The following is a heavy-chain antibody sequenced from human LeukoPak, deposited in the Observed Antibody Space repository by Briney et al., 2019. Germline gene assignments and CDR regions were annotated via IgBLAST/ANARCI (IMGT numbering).Heavy chain of an antibody. CDR3: ARGRHDITMIVVVMTSVSYYLDV. D-gene: IGHD3-22*01. J-gene: IGHJ6*03. CDR2: INASGST. Sequence: PSETLSLTCAVYGGSFSGYHWTWIRQSPGKGLEWIGDINASGSTYYNPSLKSPLTISVDTSKNQFSLKLRSVTAADTAVYYCARGRHDITMIVVVMTSVSYYLDVWGKGTTVTVS. V-gene: IGHV4-34*01. CDR1: GGSFSGYH.